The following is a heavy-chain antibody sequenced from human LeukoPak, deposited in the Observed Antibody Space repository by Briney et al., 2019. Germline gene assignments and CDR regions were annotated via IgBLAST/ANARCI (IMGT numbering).Heavy chain of an antibody. CDR1: GFTFSSYG. CDR3: AKLERWLQKSPIDY. CDR2: ISGSGGST. V-gene: IGHV3-23*01. J-gene: IGHJ4*02. Sequence: GGTLRLSCAASGFTFSSYGMSWVRQAPGKGLEWVSAISGSGGSTYYADSVKGRFTISRDNSKNTLYLQMNSLRAEDTAVYYCAKLERWLQKSPIDYWGQGTLVTVSS. D-gene: IGHD5-24*01.